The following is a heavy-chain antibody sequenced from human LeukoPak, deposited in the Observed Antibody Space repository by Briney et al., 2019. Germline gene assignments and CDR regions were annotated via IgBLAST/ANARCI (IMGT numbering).Heavy chain of an antibody. CDR3: ATYCSSTCCYGSVLD. Sequence: SETLSLTCTVSGGSISSSSYYWGWIRQPPGKGLEWIGSIYYSGSTYYNPSLKSRVTISVDTSKNQFSLKLSSVTAAGTAVYYCATYCSSTCCYGSVLDWGQGTLVTVSS. J-gene: IGHJ4*02. V-gene: IGHV4-39*07. D-gene: IGHD2-2*01. CDR2: IYYSGST. CDR1: GGSISSSSYY.